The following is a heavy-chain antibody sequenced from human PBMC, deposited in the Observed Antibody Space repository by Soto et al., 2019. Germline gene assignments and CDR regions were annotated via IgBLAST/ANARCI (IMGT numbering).Heavy chain of an antibody. J-gene: IGHJ4*02. V-gene: IGHV4-34*01. D-gene: IGHD6-6*01. Sequence: SETLSLTCAVYGGSSYDYFWTWIRQTPGKGLEWIAEINHRGNTNYNPSLTSRVTISVDTSQNFFSLKLSSLTAADTAIYYCARANPAARRRYYFDYWGQGALVTVSS. CDR1: GGSSYDYF. CDR2: INHRGNT. CDR3: ARANPAARRRYYFDY.